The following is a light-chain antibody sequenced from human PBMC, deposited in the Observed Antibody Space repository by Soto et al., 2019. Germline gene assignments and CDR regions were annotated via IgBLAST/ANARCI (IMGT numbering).Light chain of an antibody. CDR2: GAS. CDR3: QQYNDWPRT. Sequence: EIVMTQSPVTLSVSPGETANLSCRASQTVTSNLAWYQQKPGRSPRLLLSGASTRATGIPARFSGSGSGTEFALTISRVQSEDLAVYYCQQYNDWPRTFGQGTKVDIK. V-gene: IGKV3-15*01. J-gene: IGKJ1*01. CDR1: QTVTSN.